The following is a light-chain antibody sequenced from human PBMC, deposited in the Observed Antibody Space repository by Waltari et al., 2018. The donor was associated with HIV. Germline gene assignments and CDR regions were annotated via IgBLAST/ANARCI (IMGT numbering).Light chain of an antibody. V-gene: IGLV1-44*01. CDR2: IND. CDR1: MSNIGTNS. J-gene: IGLJ2*01. Sequence: QSGLTQPPSASGAPGQRVIISCSGSMSNIGTNSVNWYQQLPGTAPQLLIYINDQRPSGVPDRLSGSKSGTSASLAISGLQSEDEATYYCAALDDRMSGYVVFGGGTKLTVL. CDR3: AALDDRMSGYVV.